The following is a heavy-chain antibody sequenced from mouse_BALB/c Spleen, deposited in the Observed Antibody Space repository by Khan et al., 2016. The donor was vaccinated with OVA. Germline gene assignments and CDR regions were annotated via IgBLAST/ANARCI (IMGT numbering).Heavy chain of an antibody. D-gene: IGHD4-1*01. CDR2: ISSGGDYT. CDR3: ASHLTGSFAY. Sequence: EVELVVSGGDLVKPGGSLKLSCAASGFTFSSYSMSWVRQTPDKRLEWVATISSGGDYTYYPDSVTGRFTISRDNARNTLYLQMSSLKSEDTARYYCASHLTGSFAYWGQGTLVTVSA. J-gene: IGHJ3*01. CDR1: GFTFSSYS. V-gene: IGHV5-6*01.